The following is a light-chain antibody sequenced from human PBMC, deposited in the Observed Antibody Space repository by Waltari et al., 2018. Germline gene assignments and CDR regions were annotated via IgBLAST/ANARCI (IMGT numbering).Light chain of an antibody. CDR3: HQYNNWPRT. Sequence: EIVMTQSPGTLSVSAGEGATLSGRGSPSVSRNLAWYQEKPGQAPRLLIYGASTRATGIPGRFSGSGSGTELTLTMSSLQSEDFAVYYCHQYNNWPRTFGQGTKVEI. J-gene: IGKJ1*01. CDR1: PSVSRN. CDR2: GAS. V-gene: IGKV3-15*01.